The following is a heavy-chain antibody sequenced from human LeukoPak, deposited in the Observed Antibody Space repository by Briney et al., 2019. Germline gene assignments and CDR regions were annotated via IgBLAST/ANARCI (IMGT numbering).Heavy chain of an antibody. CDR1: GFTFSSYS. Sequence: GGSLRLSCAASGFTFSSYSMNWVRQTPGKGLEWVSYISSSSSTIYYADSVKGRFTISRDNAKNSLYLQMNSLRAEDTAVYYCARDSEGIAAAGTDYWGQGTLVTVSS. V-gene: IGHV3-48*04. CDR2: ISSSSSTI. CDR3: ARDSEGIAAAGTDY. D-gene: IGHD6-13*01. J-gene: IGHJ4*02.